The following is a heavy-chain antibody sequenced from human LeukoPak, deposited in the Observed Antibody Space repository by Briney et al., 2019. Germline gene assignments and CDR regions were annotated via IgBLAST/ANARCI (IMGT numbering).Heavy chain of an antibody. V-gene: IGHV3-21*01. CDR1: GFTFSSYG. J-gene: IGHJ4*02. CDR3: ARTYYDFWSGYYSLLTYFDY. D-gene: IGHD3-3*01. CDR2: ISSSSSYI. Sequence: GGSLRLSCAASGFTFSSYGMNWVRQAPGKGLEWVSSISSSSSYIYYADSVKGRLTISRDNAKNSLYLQMNSLRAEDTAVYYCARTYYDFWSGYYSLLTYFDYWGQGTLVTVSS.